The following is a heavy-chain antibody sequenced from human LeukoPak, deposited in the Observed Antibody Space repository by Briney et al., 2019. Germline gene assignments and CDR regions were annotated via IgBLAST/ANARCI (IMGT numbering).Heavy chain of an antibody. V-gene: IGHV4-38-2*01. CDR1: GYSISSGYY. Sequence: PSETLSLTCALSGYSISSGYYWGWIRQPPGKGLEWIGSIYQSGSTYYNPSIKSRVTISADTSKNQFSLKLSSVTAADTVVYYCARYYYDSSGYSTADTDYWGQGTLVTVSS. J-gene: IGHJ4*02. CDR2: IYQSGST. D-gene: IGHD3-22*01. CDR3: ARYYYDSSGYSTADTDY.